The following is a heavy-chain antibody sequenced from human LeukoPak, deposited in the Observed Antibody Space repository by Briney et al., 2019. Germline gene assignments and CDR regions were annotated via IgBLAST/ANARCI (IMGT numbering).Heavy chain of an antibody. CDR3: ARGDYYYDSSGYYAFDY. V-gene: IGHV4-34*01. CDR1: GGSFSNYF. J-gene: IGHJ4*02. CDR2: IHNSGRV. Sequence: SETLSPTCGVNGGSFSNYFWTWIRQSPGKELEWIGDIHNSGRVNYNPSLGSRVTISVDTSKNQFSLKLSSVTAADTAVYYCARGDYYYDSSGYYAFDYWGQGTLVTVSS. D-gene: IGHD3-22*01.